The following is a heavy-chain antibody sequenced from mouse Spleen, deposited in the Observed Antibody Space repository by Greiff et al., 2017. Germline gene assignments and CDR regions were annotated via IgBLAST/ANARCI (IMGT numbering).Heavy chain of an antibody. CDR3: ARFYYDYPFDD. CDR1: GFTFSDYY. V-gene: IGHV5-16*01. Sequence: EVKLVESEGGLVQPGSSMKLSCTASGFTFSDYYMAWVRQVPEKGLEWVANINYDGSSTYYLDSLKSRFIISRDNAKNILYLQMSSLKSEDTATYYCARFYYDYPFDDWGQGTTLTVSS. J-gene: IGHJ2*01. D-gene: IGHD2-4*01. CDR2: INYDGSST.